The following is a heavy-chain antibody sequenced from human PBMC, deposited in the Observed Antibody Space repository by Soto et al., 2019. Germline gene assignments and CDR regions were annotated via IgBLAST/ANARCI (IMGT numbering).Heavy chain of an antibody. CDR1: GFTFSSYA. V-gene: IGHV3-30*18. J-gene: IGHJ4*02. CDR2: ISYDGSNK. CDR3: AKVSPAAGNFDY. D-gene: IGHD6-13*01. Sequence: GXSLRLSCAASGFTFSSYAMHWVRQVPGKGLEWVAVISYDGSNKYYADSVKGRFTISRDNSKNTLYLQMNSLRAEDTAVYYCAKVSPAAGNFDYWGQGTLVTVSS.